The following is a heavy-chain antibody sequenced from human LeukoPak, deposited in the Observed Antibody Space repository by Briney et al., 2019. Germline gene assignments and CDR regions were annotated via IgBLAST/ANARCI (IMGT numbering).Heavy chain of an antibody. V-gene: IGHV4-38-2*02. CDR1: GYSISSSYY. J-gene: IGHJ4*02. CDR2: VYHSGSS. CDR3: ARLNGGYNYAFDY. Sequence: KPSETLSLTCTVSGYSISSSYYWGWIRQPPGNGLEWIGSVYHSGSSYYNPSLKSRVTISVDTSKNQFSLKLNSWTAADTAVYYCARLNGGYNYAFDYWGQGTLVTVSS. D-gene: IGHD5-24*01.